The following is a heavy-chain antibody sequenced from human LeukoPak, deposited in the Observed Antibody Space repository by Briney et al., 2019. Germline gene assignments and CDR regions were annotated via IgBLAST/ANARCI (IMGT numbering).Heavy chain of an antibody. J-gene: IGHJ3*02. D-gene: IGHD6-19*01. CDR1: GGTFSSYA. CDR2: IIPIFGTA. Sequence: SVKVSCKASGGTFSSYAISWVRQAPGQGLEWMGGIIPIFGTANYAQKFQGRVTMTTDTSTNTAYMELKSLRSDDTAVYYCARTPGRQWLRNTFDIWGQGTMVTVSS. CDR3: ARTPGRQWLRNTFDI. V-gene: IGHV1-69*05.